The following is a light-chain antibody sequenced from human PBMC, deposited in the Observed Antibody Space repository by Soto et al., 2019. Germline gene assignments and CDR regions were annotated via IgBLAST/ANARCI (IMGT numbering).Light chain of an antibody. CDR2: GVS. Sequence: ALTQPASVSGSPGQSITISCTGTSSDIGGYNYVSWYQQHPGKAPKLMIYGVSNRPSGVSGRFFGSKSGNTASLTISGLQPEDEADYYCSSYRSSIIPVVFGGGTKLTVL. CDR1: SSDIGGYNY. CDR3: SSYRSSIIPVV. J-gene: IGLJ2*01. V-gene: IGLV2-14*01.